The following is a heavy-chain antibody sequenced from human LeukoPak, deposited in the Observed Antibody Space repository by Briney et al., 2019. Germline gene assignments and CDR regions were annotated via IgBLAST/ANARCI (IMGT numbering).Heavy chain of an antibody. D-gene: IGHD3-22*01. CDR3: ARDTYDSSGYFDY. V-gene: IGHV1-18*01. Sequence: ASVKVSCKASGHTFTNYGVSWVRQAPGQGLEWMGWISAYSGNTNYVQKLQARVTMTTDTSTSTAYMDLRSLRSVDTAVYYCARDTYDSSGYFDYWGQGTLVTVSS. CDR1: GHTFTNYG. J-gene: IGHJ4*02. CDR2: ISAYSGNT.